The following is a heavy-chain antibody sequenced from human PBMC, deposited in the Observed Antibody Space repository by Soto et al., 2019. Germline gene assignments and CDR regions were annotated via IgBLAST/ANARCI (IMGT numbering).Heavy chain of an antibody. CDR3: ARGYGDPDENYYMDV. Sequence: QVQLQQWGAGLLKPSETLSLTCAVYGGSFSGYYWSWIRQPPGKGLEWIGEINHSGSTNYNPSLKSRVTISVDTSKNQFSLKLSSVTAADTAVYYCARGYGDPDENYYMDVWGKGPRSPSP. D-gene: IGHD4-17*01. J-gene: IGHJ6*03. CDR2: INHSGST. V-gene: IGHV4-34*01. CDR1: GGSFSGYY.